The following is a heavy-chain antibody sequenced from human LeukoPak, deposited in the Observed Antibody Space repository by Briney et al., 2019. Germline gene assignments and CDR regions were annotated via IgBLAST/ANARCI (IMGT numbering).Heavy chain of an antibody. CDR1: GYTFTSYY. D-gene: IGHD5-24*01. CDR3: ARDDGYKFGKFDY. CDR2: IIPIFGTA. Sequence: GASVKVSCKASGYTFTSYYMHWVRQAPGQGLEWMGGIIPIFGTANYAQKFQGRVTITADESTSTAYMELSSLRSEDTAVYYCARDDGYKFGKFDYWGQGTLVTVSS. J-gene: IGHJ4*02. V-gene: IGHV1-69*13.